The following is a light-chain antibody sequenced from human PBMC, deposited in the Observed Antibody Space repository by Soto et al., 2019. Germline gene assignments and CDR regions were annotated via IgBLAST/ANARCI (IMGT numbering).Light chain of an antibody. V-gene: IGLV2-14*01. CDR2: DVS. J-gene: IGLJ2*01. Sequence: QSALTQPASVSGSPGQSITISCTGTSSDVGGHNYVSWYQQHPGKAPKLMIYDVSNRPSGVSNRFSGSKSGNTASLTISGLQAEDEDDYYCSSYTSSSTVVFGGGTKLTVL. CDR1: SSDVGGHNY. CDR3: SSYTSSSTVV.